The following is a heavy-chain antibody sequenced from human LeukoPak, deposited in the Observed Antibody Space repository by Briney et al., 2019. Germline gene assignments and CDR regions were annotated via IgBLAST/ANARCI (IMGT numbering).Heavy chain of an antibody. D-gene: IGHD3-10*01. V-gene: IGHV1-69*13. J-gene: IGHJ4*02. CDR1: RGTFSSYA. Sequence: ASVKISCTASRGTFSSYAISWVRQAPGQGLEWMGGIVPIFGTADYAQKFQGRVTITADESTSTAYMELSSLRSEDTAVYYCARDGSGLDYWGQGTLVTVSS. CDR3: ARDGSGLDY. CDR2: IVPIFGTA.